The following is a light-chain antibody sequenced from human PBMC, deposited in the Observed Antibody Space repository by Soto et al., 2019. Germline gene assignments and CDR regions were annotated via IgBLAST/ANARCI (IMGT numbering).Light chain of an antibody. CDR3: AAWDDDLHVWL. J-gene: IGLJ3*02. V-gene: IGLV1-44*01. Sequence: QSVLTQPPSVSATPGQGVILSCSGGDSHIGSTAVNWYQQLPGTAPRLLIYSSNQRPSGVPDRISGSKSGTSASLAISGLQSEDEADYYCAAWDDDLHVWLFGGGTKLTVL. CDR2: SSN. CDR1: DSHIGSTA.